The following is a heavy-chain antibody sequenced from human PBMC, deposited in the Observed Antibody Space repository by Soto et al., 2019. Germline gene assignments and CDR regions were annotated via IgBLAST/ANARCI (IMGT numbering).Heavy chain of an antibody. V-gene: IGHV3-23*01. CDR3: AKDRPEDYYYYGMDV. J-gene: IGHJ6*02. CDR1: GFTFSSYA. CDR2: ISGSGGST. Sequence: GGSLRLSCAGSGFTFSSYAMSWVRQAPGKGLEWVSAISGSGGSTYYADSVKGRFTISRDNSKNTLYLQMNSLRAEDTAVYYCAKDRPEDYYYYGMDVWGQGTTVTVSS.